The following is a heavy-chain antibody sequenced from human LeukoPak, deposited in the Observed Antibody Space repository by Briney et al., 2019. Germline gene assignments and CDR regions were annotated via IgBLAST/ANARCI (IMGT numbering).Heavy chain of an antibody. CDR1: GYSISSGYY. J-gene: IGHJ3*02. D-gene: IGHD5-18*01. Sequence: SETLSLTCAVSGYSISSGYYWGWIRQPPGKGLEWIGSIYHSGSTYYNPSLKSRVTISVDTSKNQFSLKLSSVTAADTAVYYCAREGFHNYGYVNAFDIWGQGTMVTVSS. CDR2: IYHSGST. CDR3: AREGFHNYGYVNAFDI. V-gene: IGHV4-38-2*02.